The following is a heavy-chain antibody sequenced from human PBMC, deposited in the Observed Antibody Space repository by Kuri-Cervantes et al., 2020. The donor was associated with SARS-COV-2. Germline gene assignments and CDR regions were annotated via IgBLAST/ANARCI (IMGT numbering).Heavy chain of an antibody. CDR3: ARGGDWFDP. CDR2: IYTSGST. CDR1: GGSISSGSYY. D-gene: IGHD1-26*01. V-gene: IGHV4-61*02. J-gene: IGHJ5*02. Sequence: SCTVSGGSISSGSYYWSWIRQPAGKGLEWIGRIYTSGSTNYNPSLKSRVTISVDTSKNQFSLKLSSVTAADTAVYYCARGGDWFDPWGQGTLVTDSS.